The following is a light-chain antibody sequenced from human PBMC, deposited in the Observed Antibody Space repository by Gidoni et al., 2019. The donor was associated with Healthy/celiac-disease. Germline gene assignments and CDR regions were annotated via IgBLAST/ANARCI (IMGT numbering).Light chain of an antibody. Sequence: EIVLTQSPATLSLSPGERATLSCRPSQSVSSYLAWYQQKPGQAPRLLIYDASNRATGIPTRFSGGGSGTDFTLTISSLEPEDFAVYYCQQRSNLITFGRXTQLEIK. CDR1: QSVSSY. CDR2: DAS. CDR3: QQRSNLIT. J-gene: IGKJ5*01. V-gene: IGKV3-11*01.